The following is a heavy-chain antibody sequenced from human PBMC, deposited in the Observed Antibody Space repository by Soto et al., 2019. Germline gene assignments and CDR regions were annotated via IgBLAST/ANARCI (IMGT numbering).Heavy chain of an antibody. V-gene: IGHV3-53*01. J-gene: IGHJ4*02. D-gene: IGHD1-26*01. CDR2: IYSGGSA. Sequence: GGCMRLSRAASGLTVSSNYMRWVRQAQGRGLEWVSDIYSGGSANIADSVKGPFTIARDDSKNTLYLQMTSLRAEDTAVYFCASRIVGSTDYWGQGTLVTVSS. CDR3: ASRIVGSTDY. CDR1: GLTVSSNY.